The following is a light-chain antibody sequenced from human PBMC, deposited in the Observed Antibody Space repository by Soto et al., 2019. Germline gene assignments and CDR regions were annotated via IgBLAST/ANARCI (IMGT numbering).Light chain of an antibody. Sequence: QSALTRPASVSGSPGQSITISCTGTSSDVGSYNLVSWYQQHPGKAPKLMIYEGTKRPSGVSNRFSGSKSGNTASLTISGLQAEDEGDYYCCSYAGSRTPLYVFGTGTKVTVL. CDR2: EGT. J-gene: IGLJ1*01. V-gene: IGLV2-23*01. CDR3: CSYAGSRTPLYV. CDR1: SSDVGSYNL.